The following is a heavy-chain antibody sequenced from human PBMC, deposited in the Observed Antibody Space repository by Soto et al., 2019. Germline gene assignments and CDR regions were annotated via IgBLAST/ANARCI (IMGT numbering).Heavy chain of an antibody. Sequence: EVQLLESGGGLVQPGGSLRLPCAASGFTFSSYAMSWVRQAPGKGLEWVSAISGSGGSTYYADSVKGRFTISRDNTKNTLYLQMNSLRAEDTAVYYCAMDYSNYVRYWGQGTLVTVSS. D-gene: IGHD4-4*01. V-gene: IGHV3-23*01. CDR3: AMDYSNYVRY. CDR2: ISGSGGST. J-gene: IGHJ4*02. CDR1: GFTFSSYA.